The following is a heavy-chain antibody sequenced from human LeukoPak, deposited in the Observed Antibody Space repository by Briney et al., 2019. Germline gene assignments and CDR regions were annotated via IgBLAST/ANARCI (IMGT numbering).Heavy chain of an antibody. CDR2: INPSGGTT. J-gene: IGHJ4*02. D-gene: IGHD6-19*01. V-gene: IGHV1-46*01. CDR3: ARGRPGSGWSFDY. CDR1: GYTFTTYY. Sequence: ASVKVSCKASGYTFTTYYMHWVRQAPAQGLEWMGIINPSGGTTNYAQKFQGRVTMTRDTSTTTVYMELSSLRSEDTAVYYCARGRPGSGWSFDYWGQGTLVTVSS.